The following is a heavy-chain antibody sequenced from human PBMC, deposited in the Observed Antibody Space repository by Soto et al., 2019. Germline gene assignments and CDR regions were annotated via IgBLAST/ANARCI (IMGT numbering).Heavy chain of an antibody. V-gene: IGHV4-30-4*01. D-gene: IGHD7-27*01. Sequence: QVQLQVSGPGLVEPSQTLSLTCTVSGASVSSGDYYWTWIRQPPGKDLEWIGYIYSSGNTNYNPSVRSRVTMSKDTSKNQFSLNLSSVTAADTAVYYCARRVTGGGERFDPWGQGTLVTVSS. J-gene: IGHJ5*02. CDR3: ARRVTGGGERFDP. CDR2: IYSSGNT. CDR1: GASVSSGDYY.